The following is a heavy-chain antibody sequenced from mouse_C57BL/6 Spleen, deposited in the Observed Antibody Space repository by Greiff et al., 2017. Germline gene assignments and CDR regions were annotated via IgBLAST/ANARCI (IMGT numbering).Heavy chain of an antibody. Sequence: QVQLKESGAELVKPGASVKLSCKASGYTFTEYTIHWVKQRSGQGLEWIGWFYPGSGSIKYNEKFKDKATLTADKSSSTVYMELSRLTSEDSAVYFCARHEGDSSGYVAWFAYWGQGTLVTVSA. CDR3: ARHEGDSSGYVAWFAY. CDR1: GYTFTEYT. V-gene: IGHV1-62-2*01. J-gene: IGHJ3*01. D-gene: IGHD3-2*02. CDR2: FYPGSGSI.